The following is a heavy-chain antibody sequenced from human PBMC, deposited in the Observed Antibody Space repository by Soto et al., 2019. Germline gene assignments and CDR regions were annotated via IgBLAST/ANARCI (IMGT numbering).Heavy chain of an antibody. CDR2: IIPLFGTT. CDR3: MRGNYIVEVRDKMPSDDWFDP. J-gene: IGHJ5*02. D-gene: IGHD2-15*01. V-gene: IGHV1-69*01. Sequence: QVQLVQSGAEVKKPGASVKVSCKASGGTFTSHGISWVRQAPGQGLEWMGGIIPLFGTTKYAQAFKDRITIMAEDSTSTYYMELRRLRSEDTAVYYCMRGNYIVEVRDKMPSDDWFDPWGQGTLVTVSS. CDR1: GGTFTSHG.